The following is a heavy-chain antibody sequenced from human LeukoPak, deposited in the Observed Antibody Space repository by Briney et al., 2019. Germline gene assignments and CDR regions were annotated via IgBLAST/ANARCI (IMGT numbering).Heavy chain of an antibody. CDR3: ARAANYDFWSGYYIPFDS. D-gene: IGHD3-3*01. Sequence: ASVKVSCKASGYTFTSYGISWVRQAPGQGLEWMGWISAYNCNTNYAQNLQGRVTMTTETSTSTAYMEMRSLRSDDTSVYYCARAANYDFWSGYYIPFDSWGQGTLVTVSS. V-gene: IGHV1-18*01. J-gene: IGHJ4*02. CDR1: GYTFTSYG. CDR2: ISAYNCNT.